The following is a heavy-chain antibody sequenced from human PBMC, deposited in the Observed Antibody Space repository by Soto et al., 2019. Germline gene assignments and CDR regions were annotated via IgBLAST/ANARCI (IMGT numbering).Heavy chain of an antibody. D-gene: IGHD6-6*01. V-gene: IGHV3-23*01. Sequence: HPGGSLRLSCAASGFTFSSYAMSWVRQAPGKGLEWVSAISGSGGSTYYADSVKGRFTISRDNSKNTLYLQMNSLRAEDTAVYYCAKDLVLPLGPLFEYSSRYDYWGQGTLVTVSS. CDR3: AKDLVLPLGPLFEYSSRYDY. J-gene: IGHJ4*02. CDR2: ISGSGGST. CDR1: GFTFSSYA.